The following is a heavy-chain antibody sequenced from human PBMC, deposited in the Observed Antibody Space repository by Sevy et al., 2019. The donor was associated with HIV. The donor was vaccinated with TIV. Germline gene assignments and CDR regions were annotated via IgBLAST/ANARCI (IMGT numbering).Heavy chain of an antibody. Sequence: GGSLRLSCAASGFTFDDYTMHWVRQAPGKGLEWVSLISWDGGSTYYADSVKGRFTISRDNSKNSLYLQMNSLRTEDTALHYCARAPGGSYNYFDYWGQGTLVTVSS. CDR2: ISWDGGST. CDR3: ARAPGGSYNYFDY. CDR1: GFTFDDYT. J-gene: IGHJ4*02. D-gene: IGHD1-26*01. V-gene: IGHV3-43*01.